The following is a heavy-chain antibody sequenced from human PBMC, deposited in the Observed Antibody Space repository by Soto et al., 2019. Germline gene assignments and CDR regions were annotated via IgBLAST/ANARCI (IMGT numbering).Heavy chain of an antibody. V-gene: IGHV4-31*03. CDR3: ARYPVVVVPAANYGLDV. CDR1: GVSVSSDIYY. D-gene: IGHD2-2*01. J-gene: IGHJ6*02. Sequence: QVQLQESGPGLVKASQTLSLTCSVSGVSVSSDIYYWSWIRHHPGKGLEWIGYIYYSGNTYYNPSLGGRVTISLDTSKNHFSLRLRSVTPADTAVYYCARYPVVVVPAANYGLDVWGQGTTVTVSS. CDR2: IYYSGNT.